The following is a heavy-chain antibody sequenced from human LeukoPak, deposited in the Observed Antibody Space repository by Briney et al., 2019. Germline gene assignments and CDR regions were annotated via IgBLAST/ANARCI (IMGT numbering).Heavy chain of an antibody. CDR2: TNRNGGST. Sequence: GGSLRLSCAASGFTFDDYGMSLVRQAPGKGLEWVSGTNRNGGSTGYADSVKGRFTISRDNAKNSLYLQMNSLRAEDTAVYYCARDGRVRYCSSTSCYTLRFYYGMDVWGQGTTVTVSS. V-gene: IGHV3-20*04. D-gene: IGHD2-2*02. CDR3: ARDGRVRYCSSTSCYTLRFYYGMDV. CDR1: GFTFDDYG. J-gene: IGHJ6*02.